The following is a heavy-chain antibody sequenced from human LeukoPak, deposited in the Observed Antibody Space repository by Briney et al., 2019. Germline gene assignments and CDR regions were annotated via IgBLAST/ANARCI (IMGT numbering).Heavy chain of an antibody. CDR2: MNPNSGNT. Sequence: ASVKVSCKASGYTFTSYDINWVRQATGQGLEWMGWMNPNSGNTGYAQKFQGRVTMTRNTSIGTAYMELSSLRSEDTAVYYCARGKYYDFWSGYFYYYYGMDVWGQGTTVTVSS. J-gene: IGHJ6*02. D-gene: IGHD3-3*01. CDR1: GYTFTSYD. CDR3: ARGKYYDFWSGYFYYYYGMDV. V-gene: IGHV1-8*01.